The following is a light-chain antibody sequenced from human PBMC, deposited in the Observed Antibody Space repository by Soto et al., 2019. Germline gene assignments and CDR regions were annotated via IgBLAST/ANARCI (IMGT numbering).Light chain of an antibody. Sequence: EIVLTQSPATLSLSPGERATLSCRASQSVSSYLAWYQQKPGQAPRLLIYDASKRATGIPARFTGSGFGTDYTLTISSLEPEDFAVYYCQQRSTCRTLGQGTKVDIK. CDR1: QSVSSY. CDR3: QQRSTCRT. V-gene: IGKV3-11*01. J-gene: IGKJ1*01. CDR2: DAS.